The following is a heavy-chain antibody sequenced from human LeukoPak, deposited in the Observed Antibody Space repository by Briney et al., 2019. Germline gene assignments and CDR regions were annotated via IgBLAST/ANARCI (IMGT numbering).Heavy chain of an antibody. CDR3: ARGSTVTPGGY. J-gene: IGHJ4*02. CDR2: INAGNGNT. Sequence: ASVKVSCKASGYTFTSYAMHWVRQAPGQRLEWMGWINAGNGNTKYSQKFQGRVTIARDTSASTAYMELSSLRSEDTAVYYCARGSTVTPGGYWGQGTLVTVSS. V-gene: IGHV1-3*01. CDR1: GYTFTSYA. D-gene: IGHD4-17*01.